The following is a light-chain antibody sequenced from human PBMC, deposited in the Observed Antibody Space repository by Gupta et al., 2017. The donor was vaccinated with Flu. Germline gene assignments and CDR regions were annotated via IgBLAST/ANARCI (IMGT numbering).Light chain of an antibody. V-gene: IGKV3-15*01. CDR1: QSVSSN. Sequence: EIVMTQSPATLSVSPGERVTLSCRASQSVSSNLAWYQQKPGQAPRLLIYGASTRATGIPARFSGSGSGTEFTLTISSLRSEDFAVYYCQQYNNWPPFTFGPGTKVDIK. CDR3: QQYNNWPPFT. CDR2: GAS. J-gene: IGKJ3*01.